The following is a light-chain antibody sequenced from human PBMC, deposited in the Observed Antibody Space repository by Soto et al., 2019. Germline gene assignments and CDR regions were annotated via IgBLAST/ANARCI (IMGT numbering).Light chain of an antibody. CDR3: SSYTTRTTLYV. J-gene: IGLJ1*01. CDR1: SSDVGSYNY. Sequence: QSVLTQPASVSGSPGQSITISCTGTSSDVGSYNYVSWYQLHQGKAPKLMIYEVSNRPSGVSNRFSGSKSGGTASLTISGLQAEDEADYYCSSYTTRTTLYVFGTGTKVTVL. CDR2: EVS. V-gene: IGLV2-14*01.